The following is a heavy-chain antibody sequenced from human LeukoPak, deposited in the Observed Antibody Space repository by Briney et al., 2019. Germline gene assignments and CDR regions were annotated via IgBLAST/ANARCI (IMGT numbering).Heavy chain of an antibody. CDR1: GFTFSSYA. CDR2: ISYDGSNK. Sequence: GGSLRLSCAASGFTFSSYAMHWVRQAPGKGLEGVAVISYDGSNKYYADSVKGRFTISRDNSKNTLYLQMNSLRAEDTAVYYCARDSVYGGYSSGYFDYWGQGTLVTVSS. V-gene: IGHV3-30*01. CDR3: ARDSVYGGYSSGYFDY. D-gene: IGHD4-23*01. J-gene: IGHJ4*02.